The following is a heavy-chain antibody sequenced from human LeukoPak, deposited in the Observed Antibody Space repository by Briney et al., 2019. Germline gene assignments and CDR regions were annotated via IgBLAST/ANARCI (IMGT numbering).Heavy chain of an antibody. V-gene: IGHV3-30*18. CDR1: GFTFSSYG. Sequence: WGSLRLSCAASGFTFSSYGIHWVRQAPGKGLEWVAVISYDGSNKYYADSVKGRFTISRDNSKNTLYLQMNSLRAEDTAVYYCAKGPFYYDSSGYDLDIWGQGTMVTVSS. D-gene: IGHD3-22*01. CDR2: ISYDGSNK. CDR3: AKGPFYYDSSGYDLDI. J-gene: IGHJ3*02.